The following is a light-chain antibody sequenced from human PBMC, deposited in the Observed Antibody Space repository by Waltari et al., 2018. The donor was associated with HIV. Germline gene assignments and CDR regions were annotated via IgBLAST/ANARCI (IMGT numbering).Light chain of an antibody. J-gene: IGLJ3*02. CDR2: YND. CDR3: AAWDDSLHGVV. CDR1: SSNIGNNA. V-gene: IGLV1-36*01. Sequence: QSVLTQPPSVSEAPRQRVTISCSGSSSNIGNNAVNWYQQLPGKGPKLLIYYNDLLSSGVSDRFSGSKSGTSASLAISGLQSEDEADYYCAAWDDSLHGVVFGGGTKLTVL.